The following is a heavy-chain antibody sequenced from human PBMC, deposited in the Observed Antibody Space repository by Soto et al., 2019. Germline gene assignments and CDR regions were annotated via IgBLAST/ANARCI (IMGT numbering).Heavy chain of an antibody. CDR1: GGTFSSYA. CDR3: ARDPKWYSSGSWDY. Sequence: ASVKVSCKASGGTFSSYAISWVRQAPGQGLEWMGGIIPIFGTANYAQKFQGRVTITADKSTSTAYMELSSLRSGDTAVYYCARDPKWYSSGSWDYWGQGTLVTVSS. J-gene: IGHJ4*02. V-gene: IGHV1-69*06. CDR2: IIPIFGTA. D-gene: IGHD6-19*01.